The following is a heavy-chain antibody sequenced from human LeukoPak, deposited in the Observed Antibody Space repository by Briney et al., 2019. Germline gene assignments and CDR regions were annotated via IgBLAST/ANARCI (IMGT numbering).Heavy chain of an antibody. Sequence: SEALSLTCAVYGGSFSGYYWSWIRQPPGKGLEWIGEINHSGSTNYNPSLKSRVTISVDTSKNQFSLKLSSVTAADTAVYYCARGFGTYYYYYYMDVWGKGTTVTVSS. V-gene: IGHV4-34*01. J-gene: IGHJ6*03. CDR1: GGSFSGYY. D-gene: IGHD3-10*01. CDR3: ARGFGTYYYYYYMDV. CDR2: INHSGST.